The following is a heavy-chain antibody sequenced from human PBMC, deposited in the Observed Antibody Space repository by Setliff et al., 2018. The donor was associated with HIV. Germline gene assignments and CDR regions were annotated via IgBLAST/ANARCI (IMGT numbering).Heavy chain of an antibody. CDR2: VYYTGTS. Sequence: SETLSLTCTVSGVSVSSGGYYWSWFRQHPGKGLEWIGYVYYTGTSYFNPSLKSRITISVDTSKNHFSLKLGFVTAADTAVYYCARGESTTWDLAEYFQHWGHGTLVTV. CDR3: ARGESTTWDLAEYFQH. V-gene: IGHV4-31*03. D-gene: IGHD2-2*01. J-gene: IGHJ1*01. CDR1: GVSVSSGGYY.